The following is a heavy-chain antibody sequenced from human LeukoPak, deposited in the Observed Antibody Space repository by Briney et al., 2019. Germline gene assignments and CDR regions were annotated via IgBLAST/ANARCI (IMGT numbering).Heavy chain of an antibody. CDR2: ISGSGGST. CDR3: AKEGAAGISYYYYGMDV. V-gene: IGHV3-23*01. J-gene: IGHJ6*02. Sequence: PGGSLRLSCAASGFTFSSYAMSWVRQAPGKGLEWVSAISGSGGSTYYADSVKGRFTISRDNSKNTLYLQMNSLRAEDTAVYYCAKEGAAGISYYYYGMDVWGQGTTVTVSS. D-gene: IGHD6-13*01. CDR1: GFTFSSYA.